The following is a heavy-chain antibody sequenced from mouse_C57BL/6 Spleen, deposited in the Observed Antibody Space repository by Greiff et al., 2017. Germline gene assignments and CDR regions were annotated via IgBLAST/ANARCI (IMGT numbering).Heavy chain of an antibody. CDR1: GYTFTSSW. J-gene: IGHJ2*01. V-gene: IGHV1-69*01. CDR2: IDPSDSYT. CDR3: ARMVTTLFDY. D-gene: IGHD2-2*01. Sequence: QVQLQQPGAELVMPGASVKLSCKASGYTFTSSWMHWVKQRPGQGLEWIGEIDPSDSYTNYNQKFKGKSTLTVDKSSSTAYMQLSSLTSEDSAVYYCARMVTTLFDYWGQGTTLTVSS.